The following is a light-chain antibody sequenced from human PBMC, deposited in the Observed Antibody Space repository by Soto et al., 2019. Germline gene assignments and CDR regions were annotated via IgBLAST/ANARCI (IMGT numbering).Light chain of an antibody. CDR3: SSYLGSNNLV. V-gene: IGLV2-8*01. Sequence: QSVLTQPPSASGSPGQSVTISCTGTSSDVGAYNYVSWYQQHPGKAPKLMIYEVNKRPSGVPDRFSGSKSGNTASLTVSGLQAEDEADYDSSSYLGSNNLVFGGGTKLTVL. CDR1: SSDVGAYNY. J-gene: IGLJ2*01. CDR2: EVN.